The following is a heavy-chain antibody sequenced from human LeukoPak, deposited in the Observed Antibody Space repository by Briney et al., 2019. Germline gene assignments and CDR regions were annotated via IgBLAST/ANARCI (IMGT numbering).Heavy chain of an antibody. CDR1: GGSISSSSYY. CDR3: ARAGDSSGFHYYYYYGMDV. J-gene: IGHJ6*02. D-gene: IGHD3-22*01. CDR2: IYYSGST. Sequence: SETLSLTCTVSGGSISSSSYYWGWIRQPPGKGLEWIGSIYYSGSTYYNPSLKSRVTISVDTSKNQFSLKLSSVTAADTAVYYCARAGDSSGFHYYYYYGMDVWGQGTTVTVSS. V-gene: IGHV4-39*07.